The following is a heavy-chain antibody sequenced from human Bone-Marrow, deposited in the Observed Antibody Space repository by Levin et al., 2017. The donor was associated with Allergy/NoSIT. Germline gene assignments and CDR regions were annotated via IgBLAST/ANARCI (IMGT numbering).Heavy chain of an antibody. CDR2: LNDDGTTI. Sequence: GGSLRLSCAASGFTFSRYWMHWVRHTPGKGLVWVSDLNDDGTTIYYADSVRGRVTISRDNAKNTLYLQMNSLRAEDTGLYYCGRAASDAGYAIDAWGQGTLVTVSS. CDR1: GFTFSRYW. CDR3: GRAASDAGYAIDA. V-gene: IGHV3-74*01. D-gene: IGHD1-1*01. J-gene: IGHJ5*02.